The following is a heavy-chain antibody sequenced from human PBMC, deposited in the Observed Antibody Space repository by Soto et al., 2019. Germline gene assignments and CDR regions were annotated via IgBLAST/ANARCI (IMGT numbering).Heavy chain of an antibody. CDR1: GYTFTSYA. J-gene: IGHJ6*02. CDR2: INAGNGNT. V-gene: IGHV1-3*05. Sequence: QVQLVQSGAEEKKPGASVKVSCKASGYTFTSYAMHWVRQAPGQRLEWMGWINAGNGNTKYSQKFQGRVIITRDTSVSTAFMELSSMRSEDTAVYYCARDPSYYGMDVWGQGTTVTVSS. CDR3: ARDPSYYGMDV.